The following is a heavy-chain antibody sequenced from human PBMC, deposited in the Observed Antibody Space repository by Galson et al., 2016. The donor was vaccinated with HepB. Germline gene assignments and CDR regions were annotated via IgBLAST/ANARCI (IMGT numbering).Heavy chain of an antibody. V-gene: IGHV6-1*01. J-gene: IGHJ6*02. CDR3: ARETALTGTRDYYYTLDV. Sequence: CAISGDSVSSISAAWNWIRQSPSRGLEWLGRTYYRSKWYNEYAESVESRTTINAHTSENHFSLQLNSVTPEDTAVYYCARETALTGTRDYYYTLDVWGQGTTVTVSS. CDR1: GDSVSSISAA. D-gene: IGHD1-7*01. CDR2: TYYRSKWYN.